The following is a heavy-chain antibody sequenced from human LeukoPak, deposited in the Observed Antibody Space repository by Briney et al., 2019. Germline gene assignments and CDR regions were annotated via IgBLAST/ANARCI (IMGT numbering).Heavy chain of an antibody. CDR1: GGSISSYY. CDR3: AASITMVRGVMRNWFDP. J-gene: IGHJ5*02. Sequence: SETLSLTCTVSGGSISSYYWSWIRQPPGKGLEWIGYIYHGGSTYYNPSLKSRVTISVDRSKNQFSLKLSSVTAADTAVYYCAASITMVRGVMRNWFDPWGQGTLVTVSS. V-gene: IGHV4-59*04. CDR2: IYHGGST. D-gene: IGHD3-10*01.